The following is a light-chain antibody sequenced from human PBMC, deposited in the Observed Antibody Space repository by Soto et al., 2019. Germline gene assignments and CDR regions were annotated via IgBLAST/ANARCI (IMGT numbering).Light chain of an antibody. V-gene: IGLV2-11*01. CDR2: DVT. CDR3: CSYAGTYTFYV. CDR1: SSDVGGYDY. J-gene: IGLJ1*01. Sequence: QSPLTQPRSVSGSPGQSVTISCTGTSSDVGGYDYVSWYQQHPGKAPKLMIYDVTKRPSGVPDRFSGSRSGNTASLTISGLQAEDDADYYCCSYAGTYTFYVFGTGTKLTVL.